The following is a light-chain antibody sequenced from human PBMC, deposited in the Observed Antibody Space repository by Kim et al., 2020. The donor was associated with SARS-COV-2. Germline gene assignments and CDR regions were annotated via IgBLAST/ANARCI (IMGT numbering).Light chain of an antibody. CDR1: QNINKW. CDR3: QQYNSYPLT. J-gene: IGKJ4*01. V-gene: IGKV1-5*03. CDR2: QAS. Sequence: TSVGDRVTITCRASQNINKWLAWYQQKPGQAPKVLIYQASTLERGVPSRFSGGGFGTDFSLTINSLQPDDFGTYYCQQYNSYPLTFGGGTKVDIK.